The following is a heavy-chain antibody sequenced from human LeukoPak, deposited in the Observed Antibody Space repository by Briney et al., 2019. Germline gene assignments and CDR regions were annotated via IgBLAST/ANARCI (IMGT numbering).Heavy chain of an antibody. V-gene: IGHV3-7*05. J-gene: IGHJ6*02. Sequence: GGSLRLSCAASGFTFSSYWMRWVRQAPGKGLEWVANIKEDGSEEVYVDSVKGRFTISRDNAKNSLFLQLNTLRAEDTAVYYCARDPYSSTWSYGMDVWGQGTTVTVSS. D-gene: IGHD6-6*01. CDR2: IKEDGSEE. CDR1: GFTFSSYW. CDR3: ARDPYSSTWSYGMDV.